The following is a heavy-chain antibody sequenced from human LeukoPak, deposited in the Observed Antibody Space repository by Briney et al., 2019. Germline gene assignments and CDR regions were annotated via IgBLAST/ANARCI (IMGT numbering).Heavy chain of an antibody. CDR3: AREHYYERGYFDY. CDR2: IYSGGST. J-gene: IGHJ4*02. D-gene: IGHD3-22*01. CDR1: GFIVSSND. Sequence: GGSLRLSCAASGFIVSSNDMSWVRQAPGKGLEWVSLIYSGGSTYYADSVKGRFTISRQNSKNTLYLQMNSLRPEDTAVYYCAREHYYERGYFDYWGQGTLVTVSS. V-gene: IGHV3-53*04.